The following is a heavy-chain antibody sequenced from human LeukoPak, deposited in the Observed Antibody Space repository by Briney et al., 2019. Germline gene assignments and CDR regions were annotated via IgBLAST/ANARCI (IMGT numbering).Heavy chain of an antibody. D-gene: IGHD2-2*01. Sequence: PGGSLRLSCAASGFTFSDYYMSWVRQAPGKGREWVSYISSSGSTIDYADSVKGRFTISRDNAKNSLYLQMNSLRAEDTAVYYCARSIPAGNRRWGQGTLVTVSS. CDR3: ARSIPAGNRR. CDR1: GFTFSDYY. CDR2: ISSSGSTI. J-gene: IGHJ4*02. V-gene: IGHV3-11*01.